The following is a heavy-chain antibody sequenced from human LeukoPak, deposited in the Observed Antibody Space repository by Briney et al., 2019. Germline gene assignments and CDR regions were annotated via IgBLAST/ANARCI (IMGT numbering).Heavy chain of an antibody. D-gene: IGHD2-2*01. CDR3: ARDRGVVVPAALFDY. CDR1: GYTFTNYG. CDR2: ISVYNGNI. Sequence: GASVKVSCKASGYTFTNYGISWVRQAPGQGLEWMGWISVYNGNINYAQKLQGRVTMTTDTSTSTAYMELRSLRSDDTAVYYCARDRGVVVPAALFDYWGQGTLVTVSS. V-gene: IGHV1-18*01. J-gene: IGHJ4*02.